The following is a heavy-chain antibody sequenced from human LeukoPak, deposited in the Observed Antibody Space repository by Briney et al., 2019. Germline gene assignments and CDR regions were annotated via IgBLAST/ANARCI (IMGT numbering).Heavy chain of an antibody. V-gene: IGHV4-30-4*01. CDR2: IYHSGST. D-gene: IGHD1-26*01. J-gene: IGHJ4*02. Sequence: NPSETLSLTCTVSGGSISSGDYYWSWIRQPPGKGLEWIGYIYHSGSTYYNPSLKSRVTISVDRSKNQFSLKLSSVTAADTAVYYCARVGSGSYIDYWGQGTLVTVSS. CDR3: ARVGSGSYIDY. CDR1: GGSISSGDYY.